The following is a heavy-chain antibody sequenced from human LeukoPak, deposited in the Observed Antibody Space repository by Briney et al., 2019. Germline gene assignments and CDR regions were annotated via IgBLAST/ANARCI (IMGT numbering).Heavy chain of an antibody. CDR1: GFSFSTNS. Sequence: PGGSLRLSCVASGFSFSTNSTNWLRQAPGRELQWVAYISGDSSTILYADSVKGRFTISRDNARNSLFLEMTSLRDDDTALYHCSRTMVPVVITFDVWGRGTWVTVSS. J-gene: IGHJ3*01. D-gene: IGHD3-10*01. V-gene: IGHV3-48*02. CDR3: SRTMVPVVITFDV. CDR2: ISGDSSTI.